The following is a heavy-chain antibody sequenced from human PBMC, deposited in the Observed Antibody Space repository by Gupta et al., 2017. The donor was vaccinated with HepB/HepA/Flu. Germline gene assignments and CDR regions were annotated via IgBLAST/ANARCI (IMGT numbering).Heavy chain of an antibody. Sequence: EVQLVESGGGLVKTGGSLRLSCAASGFMFSDSSVIWVRQAPGKGLEWVSSISTTSTYKYYADSVSGRFIISRDNAQNILYLQMNSLRAEDTAVYYCATNRDDFWSGYYNTHSEYWGQGTLVTVSS. CDR2: ISTTSTYK. J-gene: IGHJ4*02. D-gene: IGHD3-3*01. CDR1: GFMFSDSS. V-gene: IGHV3-21*06. CDR3: ATNRDDFWSGYYNTHSEY.